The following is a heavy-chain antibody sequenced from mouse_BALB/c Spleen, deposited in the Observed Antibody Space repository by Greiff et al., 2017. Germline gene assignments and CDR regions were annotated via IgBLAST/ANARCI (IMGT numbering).Heavy chain of an antibody. CDR2: IDPSDSET. V-gene: IGHV1S127*01. J-gene: IGHJ1*01. CDR3: ARIDVVDWYFDV. Sequence: VQLQQSGPQLVRPGASVKISCKASGYSFTSYWMHWVKQRPGQGLEWIGMIDPSDSETRLNQKFKDKATLTVDKSSSTAYMQLSSPTSEDSAVYYCARIDVVDWYFDVWGAGTTVTVSS. D-gene: IGHD1-1*02. CDR1: GYSFTSYW.